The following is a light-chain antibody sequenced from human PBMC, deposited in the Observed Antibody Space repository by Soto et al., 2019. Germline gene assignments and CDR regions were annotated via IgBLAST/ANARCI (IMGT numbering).Light chain of an antibody. V-gene: IGLV1-44*01. J-gene: IGLJ1*01. CDR2: SNN. CDR3: ATWDASLNGYV. CDR1: SPNIGANP. Sequence: QPVLTQPPSASGTPGQRVTISCSGRSPNIGANPVNWYQQLPGTAPKLLIYSNNQRPSGVPDRFSGSKSGTSASLAISGLQSEDEADYYCATWDASLNGYVFGTGTKVTVL.